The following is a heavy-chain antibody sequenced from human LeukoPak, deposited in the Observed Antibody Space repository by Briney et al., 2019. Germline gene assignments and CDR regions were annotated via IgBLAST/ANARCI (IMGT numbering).Heavy chain of an antibody. Sequence: SETLTLTCAVYGGSFSGYYWSWIRQPPGKGLEWIGEINHSGSTNYNPSLKSRVTISVDTSKNQFSLKLSSVTAADTAVYYCARRPPGIAAAGSFDPWGQGTLVTVSS. CDR1: GGSFSGYY. CDR2: INHSGST. CDR3: ARRPPGIAAAGSFDP. D-gene: IGHD6-13*01. V-gene: IGHV4-34*01. J-gene: IGHJ5*02.